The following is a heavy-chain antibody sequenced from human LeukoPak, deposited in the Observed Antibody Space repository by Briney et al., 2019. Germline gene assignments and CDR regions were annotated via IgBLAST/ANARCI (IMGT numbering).Heavy chain of an antibody. CDR3: ARGGLPRENWSDP. V-gene: IGHV4-4*07. J-gene: IGHJ5*02. Sequence: PSETLSLTCTVSDGSISTYYWSWIRQPAGKGLEWIGRIYTTGSTNYNPSLKSRVTMSVDTSKNQFSLKLTSVTAADTAVYYCARGGLPRENWSDPWGQGTLVTVSS. D-gene: IGHD3/OR15-3a*01. CDR1: DGSISTYY. CDR2: IYTTGST.